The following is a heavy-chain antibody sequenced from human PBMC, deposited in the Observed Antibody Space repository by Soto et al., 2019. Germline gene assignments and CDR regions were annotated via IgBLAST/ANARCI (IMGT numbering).Heavy chain of an antibody. CDR1: GFTFRGYA. CDR3: ARDGVATXAFDY. J-gene: IGHJ4*02. CDR2: ISSDGGST. D-gene: IGHD5-12*01. V-gene: IGHV3-64*01. Sequence: EVLLVESGGGLVQPGGSLRLSCAASGFTFRGYAMHWVRQAPGKGLEYVSRISSDGGSTYYVNSVKGRFAISRDNSKNTMYLQLGSLRTDDMAVYYCARDGVATXAFDYWGQGTLVTVSS.